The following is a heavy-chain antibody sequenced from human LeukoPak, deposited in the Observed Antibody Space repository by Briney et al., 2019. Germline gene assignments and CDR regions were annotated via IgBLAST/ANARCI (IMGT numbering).Heavy chain of an antibody. CDR1: GYTFTSYD. V-gene: IGHV1-8*01. CDR3: ARQQEGFGELLPYYYYYMDV. D-gene: IGHD3-10*01. Sequence: ASVKVSCKASGYTFTSYDINWVRQATGQGLEWMGWMNTESGNTGYAQKFQGRVTMTRNTSISTAYMELSSLRSEDTAVYYCARQQEGFGELLPYYYYYMDVWGKGTTVPVS. J-gene: IGHJ6*03. CDR2: MNTESGNT.